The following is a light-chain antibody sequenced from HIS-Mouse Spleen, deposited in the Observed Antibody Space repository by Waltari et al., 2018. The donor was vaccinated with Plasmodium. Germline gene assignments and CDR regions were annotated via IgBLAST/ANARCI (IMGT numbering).Light chain of an antibody. V-gene: IGKV1-8*01. J-gene: IGKJ4*01. CDR3: QQYYSYPLT. CDR2: AAS. Sequence: AIRMTQSPSSFSASTGDRVTITCRASQGISIYLAWYQQKPGKAPKLLFYAASTLQSGVPSSFSGSGSGTDFTRTISCLQSEDFATYYCQQYYSYPLTFGGGTKVEIK. CDR1: QGISIY.